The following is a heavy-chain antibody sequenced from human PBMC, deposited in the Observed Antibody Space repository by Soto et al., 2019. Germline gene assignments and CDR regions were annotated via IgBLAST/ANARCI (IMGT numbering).Heavy chain of an antibody. CDR2: IYYSGNT. J-gene: IGHJ3*02. Sequence: QLQLQESGPGLVKPSETLSLTCTVSGGSISRSSYYWGWIRQPPGKGLEWIGSIYYSGNTYYNPSLKSRVTISVDTSKNQFSLKLSSVTAADTAVYYCARHLAYCGGDCSPGAFDIWGQGTMVTVSS. V-gene: IGHV4-39*01. D-gene: IGHD2-21*02. CDR1: GGSISRSSYY. CDR3: ARHLAYCGGDCSPGAFDI.